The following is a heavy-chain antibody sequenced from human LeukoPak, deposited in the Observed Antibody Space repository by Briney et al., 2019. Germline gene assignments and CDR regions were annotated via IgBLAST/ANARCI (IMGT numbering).Heavy chain of an antibody. CDR2: IYYSGTT. V-gene: IGHV4-39*01. Sequence: SETLSLTCTVSGGSINSNNYYWGWIRQPPGKGLEWIGCIYYSGTTYYNPSLKSRVTISVDTSRNQFSLKLSSVTAADTAVLYCARHQPNDDYFDYWGQGTLVTVSS. D-gene: IGHD1-1*01. J-gene: IGHJ4*02. CDR1: GGSINSNNYY. CDR3: ARHQPNDDYFDY.